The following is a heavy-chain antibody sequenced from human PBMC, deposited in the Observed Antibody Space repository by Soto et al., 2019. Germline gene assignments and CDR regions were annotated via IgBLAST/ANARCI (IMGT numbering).Heavy chain of an antibody. CDR2: IYYSGST. D-gene: IGHD3-10*01. V-gene: IGHV4-39*01. Sequence: QLQLQESGPGLVKPSETLSLTCTVSGGSISSSSYYWGWIRQPPGKGLEWIGSIYYSGSTYYNPSLKSRVTICVDTSKNQFSLKLSSVTAADTAVYYCARHPRLRPGSLGIYWGQGTLVTVSS. J-gene: IGHJ4*02. CDR3: ARHPRLRPGSLGIY. CDR1: GGSISSSSYY.